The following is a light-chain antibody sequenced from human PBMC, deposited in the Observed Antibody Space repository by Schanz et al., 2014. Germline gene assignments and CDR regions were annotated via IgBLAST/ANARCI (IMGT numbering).Light chain of an antibody. J-gene: IGKJ4*01. V-gene: IGKV3-20*01. CDR1: QSVHRNY. CDR2: GTS. CDR3: QHYYRNPLT. Sequence: EIVLTQSPGTLSLSPGERATLSCRASQSVHRNYLAWHQQKPGQAPRLLIYGTSIRATGIPDRFSGSGSGTDFTLTISRLEPEDFAVYYCQHYYRNPLTFGGGTKVEIK.